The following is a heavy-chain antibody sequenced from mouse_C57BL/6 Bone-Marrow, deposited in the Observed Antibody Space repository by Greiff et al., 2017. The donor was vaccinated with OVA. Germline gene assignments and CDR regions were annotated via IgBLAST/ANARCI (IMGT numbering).Heavy chain of an antibody. CDR3: AKIPLGSWFAY. Sequence: DVKLMESGGGLVKPGGSLKLSCAASGFTFSDYGMHWVRQAPEKGLEWVAYISSGSSTIYYADTVKGRFTISRDNAKNTLFLQMTSLRSEDTAMYYCAKIPLGSWFAYWGQGTLVTVSA. CDR2: ISSGSSTI. CDR1: GFTFSDYG. J-gene: IGHJ3*01. D-gene: IGHD5-1-1*01. V-gene: IGHV5-17*01.